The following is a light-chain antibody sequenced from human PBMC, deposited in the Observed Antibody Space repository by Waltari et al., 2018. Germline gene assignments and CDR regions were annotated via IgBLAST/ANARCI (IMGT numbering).Light chain of an antibody. CDR2: KTD. CDR1: NSNIGRHH. V-gene: IGLV1-47*01. CDR3: AGWDDSLSAWV. Sequence: QSVLPQPPSASVTPAQRVTLSCSGSNSNIGRHHAYWYQHLPGPAPKLLIYKTDQRPSGVPDRFSGSKSGTSASLAISGLRSEDEADYYCAGWDDSLSAWVFGGGTKLTVL. J-gene: IGLJ3*02.